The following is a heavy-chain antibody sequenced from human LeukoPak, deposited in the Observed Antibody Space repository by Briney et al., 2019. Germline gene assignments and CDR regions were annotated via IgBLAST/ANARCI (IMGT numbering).Heavy chain of an antibody. CDR3: ARGWQGMWSFDY. V-gene: IGHV3-7*05. CDR2: IKQDGSER. J-gene: IGHJ4*02. CDR1: GFTFSKYW. D-gene: IGHD2-21*01. Sequence: PGGSLRLSCAASGFTFSKYWMNWVRQAPGKGLEWVANIKQDGSERYYVDSVKGRFTISRDNAKKLLSLQMNSLRGDDTAVYYCARGWQGMWSFDYWGQGTLVTVAS.